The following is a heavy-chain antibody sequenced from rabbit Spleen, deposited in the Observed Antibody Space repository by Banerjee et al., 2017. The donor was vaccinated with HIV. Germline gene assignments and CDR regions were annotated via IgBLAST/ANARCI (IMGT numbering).Heavy chain of an antibody. J-gene: IGHJ4*01. D-gene: IGHD4-1*01. V-gene: IGHV1S40*01. Sequence: QSLEESGGDLVKPGASLTLTCTASGFSFSSSDYMCWVRQAPGKGLEWISCIAGSSSGFTYSATWAKGRFTISKASWTTVTLQMTSATAADTASYFCARDLAGVIGWNFYLWGPGTLVTVS. CDR1: GFSFSSSDY. CDR3: ARDLAGVIGWNFYL. CDR2: IAGSSSGFT.